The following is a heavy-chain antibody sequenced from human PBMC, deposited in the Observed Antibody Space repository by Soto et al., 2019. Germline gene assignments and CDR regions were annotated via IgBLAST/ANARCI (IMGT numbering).Heavy chain of an antibody. V-gene: IGHV3-53*01. Sequence: GSLRLSGAASVFTVSSNYMSWVRQAPGKGLEWVSVIYSGGSTYYADSVKGRFTISRDNSKNTLYLQMNSLRAEDTAVYYCASHTYYDFWSGYSDAFDIWGQGTMVTVSS. CDR3: ASHTYYDFWSGYSDAFDI. CDR1: VFTVSSNY. CDR2: IYSGGST. D-gene: IGHD3-3*01. J-gene: IGHJ3*02.